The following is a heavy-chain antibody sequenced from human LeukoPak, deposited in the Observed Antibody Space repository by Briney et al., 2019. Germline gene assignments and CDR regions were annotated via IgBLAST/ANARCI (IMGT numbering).Heavy chain of an antibody. V-gene: IGHV5-51*01. CDR2: IYPGDSNT. CDR1: GYSFTRYW. Sequence: GESLKISCKGSGYSFTRYWVAWVRQMPGKGLGWMGIIYPGDSNTRYSPSFEGQVTISADKSINTAYLQWSSLKASDTAMYYCARQEWELLRPFDYWGQGTPVTVSS. J-gene: IGHJ4*02. D-gene: IGHD1-26*01. CDR3: ARQEWELLRPFDY.